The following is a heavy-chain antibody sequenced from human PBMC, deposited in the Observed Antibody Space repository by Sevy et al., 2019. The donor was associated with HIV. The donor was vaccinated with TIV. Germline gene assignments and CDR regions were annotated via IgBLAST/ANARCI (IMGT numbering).Heavy chain of an antibody. J-gene: IGHJ4*02. CDR1: GFTFSDYG. D-gene: IGHD2-15*01. Sequence: GGSLRLSCAASGFTFSDYGMNWFRQAPGRGLEWVAVIAYDGSNKYYSDSVKGRFTISRDNSKDTLFLQMNSLRAEDTAVYYCAKARCRFCSGGSSYYFDNWGQGTLVTVSS. V-gene: IGHV3-30*18. CDR2: IAYDGSNK. CDR3: AKARCRFCSGGSSYYFDN.